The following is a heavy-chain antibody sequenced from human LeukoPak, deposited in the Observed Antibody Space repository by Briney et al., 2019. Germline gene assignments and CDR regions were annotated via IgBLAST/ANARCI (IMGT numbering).Heavy chain of an antibody. CDR3: ARGGSSGYYYG. V-gene: IGHV4-59*11. Sequence: TSETLSLTCTVSGDSMSNHFWSWIRQPPGKGLEWTGYIYGSETTNYNPSLKSRVTMSVDTSENQFSLKLTSMTAADTAVYYCARGGSSGYYYGWGQGTLVTVSS. J-gene: IGHJ4*02. CDR1: GDSMSNHF. D-gene: IGHD3-22*01. CDR2: IYGSETT.